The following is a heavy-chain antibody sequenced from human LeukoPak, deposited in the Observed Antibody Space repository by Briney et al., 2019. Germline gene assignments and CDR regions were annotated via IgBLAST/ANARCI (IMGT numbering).Heavy chain of an antibody. CDR2: INHSGST. CDR3: ARGRSKGVFRGYSYYYGMDV. J-gene: IGHJ6*02. CDR1: GGSFSGYY. V-gene: IGHV4-34*01. Sequence: SETLSLTCAVYGGSFSGYYWSWIRQPPGKGLEWIGEINHSGSTNYNPSLKSRVTISVDTSKNRFSLKLSSVTAADTAVYYCARGRSKGVFRGYSYYYGMDVWGQGTTVTVSS. D-gene: IGHD5-18*01.